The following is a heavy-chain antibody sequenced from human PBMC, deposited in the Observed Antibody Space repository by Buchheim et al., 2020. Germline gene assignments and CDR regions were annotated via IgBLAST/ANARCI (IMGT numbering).Heavy chain of an antibody. CDR2: ISGSGGST. CDR1: GFTFSSYA. V-gene: IGHV3-23*04. D-gene: IGHD6-19*01. J-gene: IGHJ4*02. CDR3: AKVRQVGYSSGWYLGGVDY. Sequence: EVQLVESGGGLVQPGGSLRLSCAASGFTFSSYAMSWVRQAPGKGLEWVSAISGSGGSTYYADSVKGRFTISRDNSKKTLYLQMNSLRAEDTAVYYCAKVRQVGYSSGWYLGGVDYWGQGTL.